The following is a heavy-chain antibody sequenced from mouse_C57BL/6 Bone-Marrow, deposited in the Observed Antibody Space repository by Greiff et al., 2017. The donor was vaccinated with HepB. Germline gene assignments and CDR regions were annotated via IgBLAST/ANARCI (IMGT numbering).Heavy chain of an antibody. V-gene: IGHV2-2*01. D-gene: IGHD1-1*01. Sequence: VQLQQSGPGLVQPSQSLSITCTVSGFSLTSYGVHWVRQSPGKGLEWLGVIWSGGSTDYNAAFISRLSISKDNSKSQVFFKMNSLQADDTAIYYCARIGYYGSSLWYFDVWGTGTTVTVSS. J-gene: IGHJ1*03. CDR1: GFSLTSYG. CDR2: IWSGGST. CDR3: ARIGYYGSSLWYFDV.